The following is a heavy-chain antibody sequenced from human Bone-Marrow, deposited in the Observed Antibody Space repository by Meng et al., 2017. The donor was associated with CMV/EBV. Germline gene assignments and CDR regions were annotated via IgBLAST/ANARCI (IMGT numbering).Heavy chain of an antibody. CDR1: GFTFSSYS. J-gene: IGHJ6*02. V-gene: IGHV3-21*01. D-gene: IGHD3-3*01. CDR3: AREYDFWSGFSSVSGSLSPDYGMDV. CDR2: ISSSSSYI. Sequence: GESLKISCAASGFTFSSYSMNWVRQAPGKGLEWVSSISSSSSYIYYADSVKGRFTISRDNAKNSLYLQMNSLRAEDTAVYYCAREYDFWSGFSSVSGSLSPDYGMDVWGQGTTVTVSS.